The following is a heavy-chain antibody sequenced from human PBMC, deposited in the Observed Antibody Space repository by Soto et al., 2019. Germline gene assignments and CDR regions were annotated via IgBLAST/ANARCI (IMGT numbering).Heavy chain of an antibody. Sequence: GGSLRLSCAASGFTFSDYYMSWIRQAPGKGLEGVSYISSSSSYTNYADSVKGRFTISRDNAKNSLYLQMDSLTAEDTAVYYCAKSYSSSPHYYYYYGMDVWGQGTTVTVSS. J-gene: IGHJ6*02. CDR1: GFTFSDYY. CDR2: ISSSSSYT. V-gene: IGHV3-11*06. CDR3: AKSYSSSPHYYYYYGMDV. D-gene: IGHD6-6*01.